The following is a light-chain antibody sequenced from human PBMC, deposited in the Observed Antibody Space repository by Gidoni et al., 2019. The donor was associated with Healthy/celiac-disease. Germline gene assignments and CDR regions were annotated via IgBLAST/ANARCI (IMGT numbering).Light chain of an antibody. CDR2: GNS. CDR1: SSNIGAGYD. Sequence: QSVLTQPPSVSGAPGQRLTISCTGSSSNIGAGYDVHWYQQLPGTAPKLLIYGNSNRPSGVPDRFSGSKSGTSASLAITGLQAEDEADYYCQSYDSSLSGWEVFGGGTKLTVL. V-gene: IGLV1-40*01. J-gene: IGLJ2*01. CDR3: QSYDSSLSGWEV.